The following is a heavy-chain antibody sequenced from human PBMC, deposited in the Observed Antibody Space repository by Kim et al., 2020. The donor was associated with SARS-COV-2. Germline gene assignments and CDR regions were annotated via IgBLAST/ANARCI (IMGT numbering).Heavy chain of an antibody. J-gene: IGHJ6*02. D-gene: IGHD2-2*03. CDR2: INAGNGNT. V-gene: IGHV1-3*01. CDR3: ARVGYCSSTSCYPIVYYYYYYGMDV. Sequence: ASVKVSCKASGYTFTSYAMHWVRQAPGQRLEWMGWINAGNGNTKYSQKFQGRVTITRDTSASTAYMELSSLRSEDTAVYYCARVGYCSSTSCYPIVYYYYYYGMDVWGQGTTVTVSS. CDR1: GYTFTSYA.